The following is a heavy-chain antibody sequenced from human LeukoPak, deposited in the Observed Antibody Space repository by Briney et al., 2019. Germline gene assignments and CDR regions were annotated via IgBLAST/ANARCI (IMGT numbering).Heavy chain of an antibody. Sequence: ASVKVSCKASGYTSTGYYMHWVRQAPGQGLEWMGWINPNSGGTNYAQKFQGRVTMTRDTSISTAYMELSRLRSDDTAVYYCASASVPQEYYYYYMDVWGKGTTVTVSS. J-gene: IGHJ6*03. CDR1: GYTSTGYY. CDR3: ASASVPQEYYYYYMDV. CDR2: INPNSGGT. V-gene: IGHV1-2*02.